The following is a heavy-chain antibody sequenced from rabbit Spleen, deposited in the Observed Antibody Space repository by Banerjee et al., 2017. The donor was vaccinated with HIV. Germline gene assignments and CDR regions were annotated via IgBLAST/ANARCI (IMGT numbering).Heavy chain of an antibody. CDR1: GFSFSSSYW. CDR2: IRDYGSGIT. Sequence: QEQLVESGGGLVQPEGSLTLTCTASGFSFSSSYWVCWVRQAPGKGLEWIACIRDYGSGITYYASWAKGRFTISKASSTTVTLQMTSLTAADSATYFCARDVNGDNCYHFNLWGPGTLVTVS. J-gene: IGHJ4*01. D-gene: IGHD2-1*01. V-gene: IGHV1S45*01. CDR3: ARDVNGDNCYHFNL.